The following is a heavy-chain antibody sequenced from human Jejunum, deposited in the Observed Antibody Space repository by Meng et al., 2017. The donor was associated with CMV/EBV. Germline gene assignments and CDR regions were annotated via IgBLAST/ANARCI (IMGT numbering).Heavy chain of an antibody. CDR3: ARGSIFVSFDS. J-gene: IGHJ4*02. D-gene: IGHD3-3*01. CDR2: IHDTGST. V-gene: IGHV4-30-4*08. Sequence: QWHLQESGPGLVRRSETLSLTCTVSGDSIGSGDYYWSWIRQPPGKGLEWIGYIHDTGSTSHNPSLKSRVDISLGTSKNQFSLTLNSVTAEDTAVYFCARGSIFVSFDSWGQGTLVTVSS. CDR1: GDSIGSGDYY.